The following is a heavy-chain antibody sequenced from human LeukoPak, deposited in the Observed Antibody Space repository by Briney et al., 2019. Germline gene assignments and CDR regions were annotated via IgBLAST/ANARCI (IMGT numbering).Heavy chain of an antibody. D-gene: IGHD1-1*01. J-gene: IGHJ3*02. CDR3: AKDIADWNPNSGAFDI. V-gene: IGHV3-66*01. Sequence: PGGSLRLSCAASGFTVSSNYMSWVRQAPGKGLEWVSVIYSGGSTYYADSVKGRFTISRDNSKNTLYLQMNSLRAEDTAVYYCAKDIADWNPNSGAFDIWGQGTMVTVSS. CDR2: IYSGGST. CDR1: GFTVSSNY.